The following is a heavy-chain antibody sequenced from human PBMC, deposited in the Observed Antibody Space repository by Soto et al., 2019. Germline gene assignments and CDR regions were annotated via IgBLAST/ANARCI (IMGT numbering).Heavy chain of an antibody. Sequence: GGSLRLSCAASGFTFSSYWMSWVRQAPGKGLEWVANIKQDGSEKYYVDSVKGRFTISRDNAQNSLYLQMNSLRAEDTAVYFCARDWGDPYSKPCTDSWGPGTPVTVAS. D-gene: IGHD4-4*01. V-gene: IGHV3-7*01. CDR2: IKQDGSEK. CDR3: ARDWGDPYSKPCTDS. CDR1: GFTFSSYW. J-gene: IGHJ4*02.